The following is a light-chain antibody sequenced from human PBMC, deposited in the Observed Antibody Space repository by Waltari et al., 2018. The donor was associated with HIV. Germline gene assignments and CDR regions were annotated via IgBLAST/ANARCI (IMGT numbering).Light chain of an antibody. Sequence: IQMTQSPSSLSASLGARVTIPCRASQSIATSLNWYQKKPGKAPRLLIFAASTLQSGVPSRFSGSGSETYFTLTISSLQPEDSATYYCQHSYNAPPWTFGQGTKVEMK. CDR1: QSIATS. V-gene: IGKV1-39*01. CDR3: QHSYNAPPWT. CDR2: AAS. J-gene: IGKJ1*01.